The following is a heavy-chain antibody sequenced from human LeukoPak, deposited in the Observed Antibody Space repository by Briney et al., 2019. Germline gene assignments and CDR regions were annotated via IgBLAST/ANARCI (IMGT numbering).Heavy chain of an antibody. CDR1: RFTFSSNT. V-gene: IGHV3-48*04. J-gene: IGHJ4*02. CDR3: ARDRVGATTNFDY. D-gene: IGHD1-26*01. CDR2: ISSTSSSI. Sequence: GGSLRLSCAASRFTFSSNTVNWVRQAPGRGLEWVSSISSTSSSIYYADSVKGRFTISRDNAKNSLYLQMNSLRAEDTAVYYCARDRVGATTNFDYWGQGTLVTVSS.